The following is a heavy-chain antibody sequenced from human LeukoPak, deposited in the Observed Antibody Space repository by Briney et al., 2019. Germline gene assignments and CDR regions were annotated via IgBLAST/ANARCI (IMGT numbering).Heavy chain of an antibody. D-gene: IGHD2-2*02. V-gene: IGHV1-8*01. Sequence: GASVKVSCKASGYTFTSYDINWVRLATGQGLEWMGWMNPNSGNTGYAQKFQGRVTMTRNTSISTAYMELSSLRSEDTAVYYCARDRYCSSTSCYTGSGFDPWGQGTLVTVSS. CDR1: GYTFTSYD. CDR2: MNPNSGNT. CDR3: ARDRYCSSTSCYTGSGFDP. J-gene: IGHJ5*02.